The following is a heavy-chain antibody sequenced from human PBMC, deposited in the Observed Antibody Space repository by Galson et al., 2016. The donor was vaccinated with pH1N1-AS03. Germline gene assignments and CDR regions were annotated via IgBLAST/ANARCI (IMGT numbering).Heavy chain of an antibody. D-gene: IGHD3-10*01. Sequence: KVSCKASGYSFPTYSFNWVRQAPGQGLEWLGWISAYSGDTHYARKFQGRVTLTTDTSTSTAYMELRSLTSDDTAVYYCARAHYNAGYVPDFWGQGTLVTVSS. CDR3: ARAHYNAGYVPDF. CDR1: GYSFPTYS. J-gene: IGHJ4*02. V-gene: IGHV1-18*04. CDR2: ISAYSGDT.